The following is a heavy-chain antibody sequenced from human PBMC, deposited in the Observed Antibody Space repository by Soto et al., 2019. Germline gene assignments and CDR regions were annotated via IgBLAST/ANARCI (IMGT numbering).Heavy chain of an antibody. CDR2: IFYSGST. D-gene: IGHD6-13*01. Sequence: SETLSLTCTVSGGSISNYYWSWIRQPPGRGLEWIGHIFYSGSTNYNPALKSRVTISVDTSKSQFSLKLSSVTAADTAVYYCARVSSSWGLVNYFDYWGQGTLVTVSS. CDR3: ARVSSSWGLVNYFDY. J-gene: IGHJ4*02. CDR1: GGSISNYY. V-gene: IGHV4-59*01.